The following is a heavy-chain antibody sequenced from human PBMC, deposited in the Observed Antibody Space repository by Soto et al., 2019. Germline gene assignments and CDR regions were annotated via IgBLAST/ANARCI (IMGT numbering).Heavy chain of an antibody. D-gene: IGHD3-22*01. Sequence: DSVKGRFTISRDNFKNTLYLQMNSLRAEDTAVYYCAKNEQNYYDTSGYYAGFDYWGQGTLVTVSS. CDR3: AKNEQNYYDTSGYYAGFDY. J-gene: IGHJ4*02. V-gene: IGHV3-30*02.